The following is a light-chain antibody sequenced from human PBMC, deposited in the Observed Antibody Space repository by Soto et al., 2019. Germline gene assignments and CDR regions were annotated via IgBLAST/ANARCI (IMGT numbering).Light chain of an antibody. J-gene: IGLJ1*01. CDR1: SSDVGGYNY. CDR3: SSYTSSSLYV. V-gene: IGLV2-14*01. Sequence: QSVLTQPASVSGSPGQSITISCTGTSSDVGGYNYVSWYQQHPGKAPKPMIYDVSNRPSGVSNRFSGSKSGNTASLTISGLQAEDGADYYCSSYTSSSLYVFGTGTKLTVL. CDR2: DVS.